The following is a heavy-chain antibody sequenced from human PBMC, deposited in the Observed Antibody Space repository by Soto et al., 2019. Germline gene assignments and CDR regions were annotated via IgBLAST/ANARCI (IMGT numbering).Heavy chain of an antibody. CDR3: AGSYGDSVY. V-gene: IGHV3-30-3*01. CDR2: ISYDGGNK. Sequence: QVQLVESGGGVVQPGRSLRLSCAASGFTFSDYAMHWVRQAPGKGLEWVAVISYDGGNKYYADSVKGRFTSSRDSSKNTLSLQMNSLRVEDTAVYYCAGSYGDSVYWGQGTLVTVSS. J-gene: IGHJ4*02. D-gene: IGHD4-17*01. CDR1: GFTFSDYA.